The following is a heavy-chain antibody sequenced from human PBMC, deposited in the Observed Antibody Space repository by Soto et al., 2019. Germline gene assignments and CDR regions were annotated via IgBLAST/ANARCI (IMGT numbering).Heavy chain of an antibody. D-gene: IGHD3-3*01. J-gene: IGHJ6*02. CDR1: GGSFSGYY. CDR2: INHSGST. CDR3: ARGRYYDFWSGYWTNYYGMDV. Sequence: PSETLSLTCAVYGGSFSGYYWSWIRQPPGKGLEWIGEINHSGSTNYNPSLKSRVTISVDTSKNQFSLKLSSVTAADTAVYYCARGRYYDFWSGYWTNYYGMDVWGQGTTVTVSS. V-gene: IGHV4-34*01.